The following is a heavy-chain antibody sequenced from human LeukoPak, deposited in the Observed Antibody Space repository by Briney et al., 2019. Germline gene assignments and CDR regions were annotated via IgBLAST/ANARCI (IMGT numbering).Heavy chain of an antibody. V-gene: IGHV1-69*01. Sequence: SVKVSCKASGGTLSSYAISWVRQAPGQGLEWMGGIIPIFGTANYAQKFQGRVTITADESTSTAYMELSSLRSEDTAVYYCASLWLNYYYYYGMDVWGQGTTVTVSS. CDR2: IIPIFGTA. CDR1: GGTLSSYA. CDR3: ASLWLNYYYYYGMDV. D-gene: IGHD5-18*01. J-gene: IGHJ6*02.